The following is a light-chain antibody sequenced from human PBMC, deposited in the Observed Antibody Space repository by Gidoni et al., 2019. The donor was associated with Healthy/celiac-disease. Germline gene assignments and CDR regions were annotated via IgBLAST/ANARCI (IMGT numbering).Light chain of an antibody. CDR3: QQYNNWPPWT. V-gene: IGKV3-15*01. Sequence: EIVMTQSPATLSVSPGESVTLSCRASQSVNSNLAWYQQKPGQAPRLLMYGAYFRATGIPARFSGSGSGTEFTLTINSLQSEDFAVYYCQQYNNWPPWTFGQGTKVEVK. CDR1: QSVNSN. CDR2: GAY. J-gene: IGKJ1*01.